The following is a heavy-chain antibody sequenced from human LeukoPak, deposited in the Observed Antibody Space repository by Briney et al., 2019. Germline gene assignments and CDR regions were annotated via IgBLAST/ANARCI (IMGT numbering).Heavy chain of an antibody. CDR3: ARDVWVDSSGTYGMDV. D-gene: IGHD6-19*01. V-gene: IGHV3-7*01. Sequence: GGSLRLSCPASGFTFSSYWMSWVRQAPGKGLEWVANIKQDGSEKYYVDSVKGRFTISRDNAKNSLYLQMNSLRAEDTAVYYCARDVWVDSSGTYGMDVWGQGTTVTVSS. J-gene: IGHJ6*02. CDR1: GFTFSSYW. CDR2: IKQDGSEK.